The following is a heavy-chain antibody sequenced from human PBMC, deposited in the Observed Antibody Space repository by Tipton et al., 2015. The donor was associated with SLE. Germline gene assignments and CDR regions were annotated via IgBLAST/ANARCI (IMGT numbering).Heavy chain of an antibody. CDR3: ARGNMVAFGGAAAFDL. J-gene: IGHJ3*01. V-gene: IGHV4-59*11. CDR2: FYSNGNT. CDR1: GVSLNSHY. D-gene: IGHD3-16*01. Sequence: TLSLTCSVSGVSLNSHYRSCVRQSPGQGLEWIGYFYSNGNTKYNAALKSRFTIPAGPSENQFSLTLTSVTAADTAIYYCARGNMVAFGGAAAFDLWGQGTAIIVSS.